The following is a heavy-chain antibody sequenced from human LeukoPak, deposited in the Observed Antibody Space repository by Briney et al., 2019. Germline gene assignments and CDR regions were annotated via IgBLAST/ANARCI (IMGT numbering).Heavy chain of an antibody. D-gene: IGHD3-3*01. CDR3: ARTYDFGRGPPGDAFDN. Sequence: PGGSPRLSCAASGFTFTIFGFNWVRQAPGKVPEWVSYIDARSGITYYADSVQGRFTISRDNAQESVFLQMNSLRADDTAVYYCARTYDFGRGPPGDAFDNWGPGTLVTVSS. V-gene: IGHV3-48*01. CDR1: GFTFTIFG. CDR2: IDARSGIT. J-gene: IGHJ3*02.